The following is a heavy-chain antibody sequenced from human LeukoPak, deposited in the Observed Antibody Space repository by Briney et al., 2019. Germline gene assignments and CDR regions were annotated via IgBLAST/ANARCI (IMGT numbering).Heavy chain of an antibody. D-gene: IGHD3-10*01. CDR3: ARVMVRGGIDFAMDV. Sequence: PGGSLRLSCAASGFTFSSYDMHWVRQATGKGLEWVSAIGTAGDTYYPGSVKGRFTISRENAKNSLYLQMNSLRAGDTAVYYCARVMVRGGIDFAMDVWGQGTTVTVSS. CDR2: IGTAGDT. J-gene: IGHJ6*02. CDR1: GFTFSSYD. V-gene: IGHV3-13*04.